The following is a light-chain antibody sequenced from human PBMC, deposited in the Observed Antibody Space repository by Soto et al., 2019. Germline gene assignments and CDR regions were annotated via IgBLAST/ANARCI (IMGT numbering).Light chain of an antibody. Sequence: QSALTQPRSVSGSPGQSVTISCTGTSSDVGGYNYVSWYQQHPGKAPKVMIYDVSERPSGVPDRFSGSKSGNTASLTISGLQDEDEADYYCCSYAGSPRDVFGTGTKVTVL. J-gene: IGLJ1*01. CDR3: CSYAGSPRDV. CDR2: DVS. V-gene: IGLV2-11*01. CDR1: SSDVGGYNY.